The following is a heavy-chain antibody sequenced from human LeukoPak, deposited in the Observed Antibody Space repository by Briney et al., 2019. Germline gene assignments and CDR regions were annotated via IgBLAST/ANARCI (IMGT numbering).Heavy chain of an antibody. CDR1: EYIFTVYY. D-gene: IGHD3-10*01. J-gene: IGHJ6*02. Sequence: GASVKVSCKASEYIFTVYYMHWVRQAPGQRLEWMGRINPNSGGTIYAQNFEGRVTMTRDTSISTIYMEVNRLTSDDTAVFFCAREGSGATYGMDVWGQGTTVTVSS. V-gene: IGHV1-2*06. CDR3: AREGSGATYGMDV. CDR2: INPNSGGT.